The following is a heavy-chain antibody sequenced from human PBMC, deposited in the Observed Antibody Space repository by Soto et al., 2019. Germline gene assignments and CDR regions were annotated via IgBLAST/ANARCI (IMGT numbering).Heavy chain of an antibody. Sequence: EVQLVESGGGLVQPGGSLRLSCAASGFTFSSYSMNWVRQAPGKGLEWVSYISSSSSTIYYADSVKGRFTISRDNAKNSLYRQLDRLRDEESAVSDCARDCGFGGSYDPVAEYFQHWGQGTLVTVSS. J-gene: IGHJ1*01. CDR1: GFTFSSYS. V-gene: IGHV3-48*02. CDR3: ARDCGFGGSYDPVAEYFQH. CDR2: ISSSSSTI. D-gene: IGHD1-26*01.